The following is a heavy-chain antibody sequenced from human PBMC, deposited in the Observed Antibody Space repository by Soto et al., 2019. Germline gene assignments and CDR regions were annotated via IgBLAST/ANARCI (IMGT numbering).Heavy chain of an antibody. Sequence: ASVKVSCKASGYTLTSYGISWVRQAPGQGLEWMGWISAYNGNTNYAQKLQGRVTMTTDTSTSTAYMELRSLRSDDTAVYYCARDDCSGGSCYFWFDPWGQGTLVTVSS. J-gene: IGHJ5*02. V-gene: IGHV1-18*01. CDR1: GYTLTSYG. D-gene: IGHD2-15*01. CDR3: ARDDCSGGSCYFWFDP. CDR2: ISAYNGNT.